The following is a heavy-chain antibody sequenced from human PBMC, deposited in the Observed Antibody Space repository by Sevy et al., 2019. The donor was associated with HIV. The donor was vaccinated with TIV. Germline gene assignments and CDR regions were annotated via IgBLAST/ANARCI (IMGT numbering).Heavy chain of an antibody. Sequence: GGSLRLSCAASGFTFSVYSMNWVRQAPGKGVEWVSYISSDSSRIYYADSVKGRLTISRDNAKNSLYVQMNRLRAEDTAVYYCAREGGYTDQGMDVWGQGTTVTVSS. D-gene: IGHD5-12*01. CDR2: ISSDSSRI. CDR1: GFTFSVYS. J-gene: IGHJ6*02. V-gene: IGHV3-48*01. CDR3: AREGGYTDQGMDV.